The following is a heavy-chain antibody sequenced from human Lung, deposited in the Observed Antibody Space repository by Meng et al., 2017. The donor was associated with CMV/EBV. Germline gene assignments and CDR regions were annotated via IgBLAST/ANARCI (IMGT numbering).Heavy chain of an antibody. D-gene: IGHD3-22*01. CDR1: GYTFTSYG. CDR2: ISAYNSNT. J-gene: IGHJ4*02. CDR3: ARNTYYYDSSGYYTDY. Sequence: ASVXVSXKASGYTFTSYGISWVRQAPGQGLEWMGWISAYNSNTNYAQKLQGRVTMTTDTSTSTAYMELRSLRSDDTAVYYCARNTYYYDSSGYYTDYWGQGTLVTVSS. V-gene: IGHV1-18*01.